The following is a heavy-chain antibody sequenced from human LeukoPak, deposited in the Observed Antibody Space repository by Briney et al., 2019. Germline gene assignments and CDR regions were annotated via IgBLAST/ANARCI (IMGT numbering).Heavy chain of an antibody. Sequence: PSQTLSLTCTVSGGSISSGSYYWSWIRQPPEKGLEWIGRIYTSGSTNYNPSLKSRVTISVDTSKNQFSLKLSSVTAADTAVYYCALDFDYWGQGTLVTVSS. J-gene: IGHJ4*02. V-gene: IGHV4-61*02. CDR3: ALDFDY. CDR1: GGSISSGSYY. CDR2: IYTSGST.